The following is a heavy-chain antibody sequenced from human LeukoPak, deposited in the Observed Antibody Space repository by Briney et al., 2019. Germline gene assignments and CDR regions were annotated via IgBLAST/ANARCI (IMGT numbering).Heavy chain of an antibody. Sequence: GGSLRLSCAASGFTFDDYAMHWVRQAPGKGLEWVSRIKGDEMTTNYADSVEGRFTISRDNAKNTVYLEINSLRAEDTAVYYCARGGLFAYYFDYWGQGTLVTVSS. J-gene: IGHJ4*02. CDR2: IKGDEMTT. CDR1: GFTFDDYA. CDR3: ARGGLFAYYFDY. V-gene: IGHV3-74*01. D-gene: IGHD3-10*02.